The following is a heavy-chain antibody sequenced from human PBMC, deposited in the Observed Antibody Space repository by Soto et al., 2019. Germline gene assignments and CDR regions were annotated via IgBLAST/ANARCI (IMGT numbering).Heavy chain of an antibody. V-gene: IGHV4-34*01. D-gene: IGHD3-16*01. CDR2: IYHSLSI. CDR3: ARHGGYYFDY. CDR1: SGSFSGYY. Sequence: PSETLSLTCAVYSGSFSGYYWSWIRQPPGKGLEWIGEIYHSLSIVYNPSLKSRVTISGDSSKNQFSLKLSSVTAADTAVYYCARHGGYYFDYRGQGTLVTVSS. J-gene: IGHJ4*02.